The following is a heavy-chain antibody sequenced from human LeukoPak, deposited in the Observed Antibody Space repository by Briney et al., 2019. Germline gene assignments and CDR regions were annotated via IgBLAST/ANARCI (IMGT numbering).Heavy chain of an antibody. CDR2: IYHSGST. CDR3: ARAPYSSGWPFDY. J-gene: IGHJ4*02. Sequence: SETLSPTCAVSGYPISSGYYWGWIRQPPGKGLEWIGSIYHSGSTYYNPSLKSRVTISVDTSKNQFSLKLSSVTAADTAVYYCARAPYSSGWPFDYWGQGTLVTVSS. D-gene: IGHD6-19*01. V-gene: IGHV4-38-2*01. CDR1: GYPISSGYY.